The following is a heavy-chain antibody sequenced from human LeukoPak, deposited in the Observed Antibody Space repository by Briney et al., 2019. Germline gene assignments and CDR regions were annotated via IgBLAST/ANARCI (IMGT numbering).Heavy chain of an antibody. CDR2: IYYSGST. CDR3: ASPGLPAATPVYYFDY. CDR1: GGSISSSSSY. J-gene: IGHJ4*02. V-gene: IGHV4-39*01. Sequence: SETLSLTCTVSGGSISSSSSYWGWIRQPPGKGLEWIGSIYYSGSTYYNPSLKSRVTISVDTSKNQFSLKLSSVTAADTAVYYCASPGLPAATPVYYFDYWGQGTLVTVSS. D-gene: IGHD2-2*01.